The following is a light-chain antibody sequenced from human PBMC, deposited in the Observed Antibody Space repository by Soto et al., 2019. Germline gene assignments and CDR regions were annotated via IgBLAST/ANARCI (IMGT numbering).Light chain of an antibody. CDR1: SSYVGGSNY. J-gene: IGLJ1*01. CDR2: DVS. CDR3: SSYTSSSTLYV. V-gene: IGLV2-14*01. Sequence: QSVLTQPASVSGSPGQSITISCTGTSSYVGGSNYVSWYQQHPGKAPKLIIYDVSNRPSGVSNRFSGSKSGNTASLTISGLQAEDEADYYCSSYTSSSTLYVFGTETKVTVL.